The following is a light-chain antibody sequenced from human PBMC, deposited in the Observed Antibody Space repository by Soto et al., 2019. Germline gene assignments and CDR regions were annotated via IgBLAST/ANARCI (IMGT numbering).Light chain of an antibody. J-gene: IGKJ5*01. Sequence: EIVMTQSPATPSVPPGESVTLSCRASQLFSSNLAWYQRRPGQAPRLLIYGSSTRATGVPPRFSGSASGTEFTLTISSLQSEDFGVYYCQQYNDWPRTFGQGTRLEIK. CDR1: QLFSSN. CDR2: GSS. CDR3: QQYNDWPRT. V-gene: IGKV3-15*01.